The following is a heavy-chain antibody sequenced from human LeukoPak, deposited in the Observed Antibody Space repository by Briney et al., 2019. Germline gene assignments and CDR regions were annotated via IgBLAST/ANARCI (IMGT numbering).Heavy chain of an antibody. CDR3: ARDRPRLRGYSYGYYYYMDV. V-gene: IGHV4-39*07. CDR2: IYYSGST. CDR1: GGSISSSSYY. D-gene: IGHD5-18*01. Sequence: SETLSLTCTVSGGSISSSSYYWGWIRQPPGKGLEWIGSIYYSGSTYYNPSLKSRVTISVDTSKNQFSLKLSSVTAADTAVYYCARDRPRLRGYSYGYYYYMDVWGKGTTVTISS. J-gene: IGHJ6*03.